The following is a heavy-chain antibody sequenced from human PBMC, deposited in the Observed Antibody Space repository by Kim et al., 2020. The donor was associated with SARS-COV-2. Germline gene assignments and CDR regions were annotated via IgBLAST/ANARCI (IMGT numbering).Heavy chain of an antibody. CDR2: INAGNGNT. D-gene: IGHD2-21*01. CDR1: GYTFTSYG. V-gene: IGHV1-3*01. CDR3: ATDKTPLAYCGGDCKTPLDY. J-gene: IGHJ4*02. Sequence: ASVKVSCKASGYTFTSYGVHWVRQAPGQRLEWMGWINAGNGNTKYSQKFQGRVTITRDTSASTAYMEPSSLRSEDTAVYYCATDKTPLAYCGGDCKTPLDYWGQGTLVTVSS.